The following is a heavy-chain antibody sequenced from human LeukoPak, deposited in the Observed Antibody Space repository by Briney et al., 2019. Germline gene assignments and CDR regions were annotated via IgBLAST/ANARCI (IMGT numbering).Heavy chain of an antibody. CDR1: GYSISNSNW. CDR3: ARNDHDSSGFDY. CDR2: VYYSGST. Sequence: SETLSLTCAVSGYSISNSNWWGWIRQPPGKGLEWIGYVYYSGSTYYNPSLQSRVTMSADTSKNQFSLKLSSVTAMDTAVYYCARNDHDSSGFDYWGQGTLVTVSS. V-gene: IGHV4-28*01. J-gene: IGHJ4*02. D-gene: IGHD3-22*01.